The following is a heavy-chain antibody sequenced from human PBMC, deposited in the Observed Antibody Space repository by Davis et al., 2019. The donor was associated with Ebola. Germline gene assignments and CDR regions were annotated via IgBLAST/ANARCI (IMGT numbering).Heavy chain of an antibody. Sequence: PGGSLRLSCAASGFTFDDYAMHWVRQAPGKGLECVSLISGDGGRTYYADSVKGRFTISRDNSKNSLYLQMNSLRTEDTALYYCARGWENYDILTGSFDYWGQGTLVTVSS. CDR2: ISGDGGRT. V-gene: IGHV3-43*02. D-gene: IGHD3-9*01. CDR3: ARGWENYDILTGSFDY. CDR1: GFTFDDYA. J-gene: IGHJ4*02.